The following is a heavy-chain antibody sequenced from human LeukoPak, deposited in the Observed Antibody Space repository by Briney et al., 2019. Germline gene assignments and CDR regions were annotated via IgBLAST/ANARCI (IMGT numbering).Heavy chain of an antibody. CDR1: GFTFSSFA. J-gene: IGHJ6*03. V-gene: IGHV3-23*01. CDR3: AKVSRGIVAAMDV. Sequence: GGSLRLSCAASGFTFSSFAMSWVRQAPGKGLEWVSAISGSGGATYYADSVKGRFTISRDNSKNTLYLQITTLRAEDTAVYYCAKVSRGIVAAMDVWGKGTTVTVSS. D-gene: IGHD6-25*01. CDR2: ISGSGGAT.